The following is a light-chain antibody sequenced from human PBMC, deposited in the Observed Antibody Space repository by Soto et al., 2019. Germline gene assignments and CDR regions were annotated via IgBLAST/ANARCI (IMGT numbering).Light chain of an antibody. J-gene: IGKJ5*01. Sequence: EIVLTQSPGTLSLSPGERATLSCRASQSISSSYLAWYQQKPGQAPRLLIYGPSTRATGIPDRFSASGSGTDFTLTISRLEPEDFAVYYCQQHNCFSITLGHRTGLAIK. CDR2: GPS. V-gene: IGKV3-20*01. CDR1: QSISSSY. CDR3: QQHNCFSIT.